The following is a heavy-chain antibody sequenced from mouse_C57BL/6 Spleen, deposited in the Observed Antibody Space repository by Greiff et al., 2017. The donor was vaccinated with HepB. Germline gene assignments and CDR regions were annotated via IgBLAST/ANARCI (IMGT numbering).Heavy chain of an antibody. Sequence: DVKLQESGPGLVKPSQSLSLTCSVTGYSITSGYYWNWIRQFPGNKLEWMGYISYDGSNNYNPSLKNRISITRDTSKNQFFLKLNSVTTEDTATYYCARADDYFDYWGQGTTLTVSS. CDR1: GYSITSGYY. CDR3: ARADDYFDY. CDR2: ISYDGSN. V-gene: IGHV3-6*01. J-gene: IGHJ2*01.